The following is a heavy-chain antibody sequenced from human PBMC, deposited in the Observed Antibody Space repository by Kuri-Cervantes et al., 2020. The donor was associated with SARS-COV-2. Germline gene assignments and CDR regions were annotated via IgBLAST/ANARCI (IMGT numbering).Heavy chain of an antibody. J-gene: IGHJ4*02. Sequence: SLKISCAASGFTFDDYAMHWVRQAPGKGLEWVSGISWNSGSIGYADSVKGRFTISRDNSKNTLYLQMNSLRAEDTAVYYCAKDYYYDGSGYYSAWGQGTLVTVSS. CDR2: ISWNSGSI. CDR3: AKDYYYDGSGYYSA. V-gene: IGHV3-9*01. D-gene: IGHD3-22*01. CDR1: GFTFDDYA.